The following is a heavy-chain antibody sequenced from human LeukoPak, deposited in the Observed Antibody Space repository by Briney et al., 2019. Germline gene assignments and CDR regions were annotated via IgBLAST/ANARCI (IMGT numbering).Heavy chain of an antibody. Sequence: SETLSLTCAVSGYSISSGYYWAWIRQPPGKGLEWIGSIYHSGSTYYNPSLKSRVSISVDTSKNQFSLKLSSVTAADTAVYYCARRPGEVRGVIIPGAFDIWGQGTMVTVSS. J-gene: IGHJ3*02. D-gene: IGHD3-10*01. CDR1: GYSISSGYY. V-gene: IGHV4-38-2*01. CDR3: ARRPGEVRGVIIPGAFDI. CDR2: IYHSGST.